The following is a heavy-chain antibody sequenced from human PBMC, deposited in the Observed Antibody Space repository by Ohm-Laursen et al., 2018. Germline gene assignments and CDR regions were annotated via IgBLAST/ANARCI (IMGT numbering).Heavy chain of an antibody. V-gene: IGHV3-30*18. Sequence: SSLRLSCAASGFTFSRHGMHWVRQAPGKGLEWVAVISHDGSHVYYVDSVKGRFTISRDNAKNSLYLQMNSLRAEDTALYYCAKLGVVNYYGMDVWGQGTTVTVSS. CDR2: ISHDGSHV. CDR3: AKLGVVNYYGMDV. CDR1: GFTFSRHG. D-gene: IGHD3-3*01. J-gene: IGHJ6*02.